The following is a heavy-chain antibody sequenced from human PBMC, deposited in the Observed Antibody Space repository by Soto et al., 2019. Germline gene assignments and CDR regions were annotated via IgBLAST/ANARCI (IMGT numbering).Heavy chain of an antibody. Sequence: SETLSLTCPVSGGTISGNFYYWGWIRQPPGKGLEWIVSISNSASINANPSLKSRVTISVDTSKNQFSLRLTSVTAMDTAVYYCARVGGVPSSSPGLGYWGQGILVTVSS. J-gene: IGHJ4*02. CDR2: ISNSASI. D-gene: IGHD6-13*01. CDR3: ARVGGVPSSSPGLGY. V-gene: IGHV4-39*01. CDR1: GGTISGNFYY.